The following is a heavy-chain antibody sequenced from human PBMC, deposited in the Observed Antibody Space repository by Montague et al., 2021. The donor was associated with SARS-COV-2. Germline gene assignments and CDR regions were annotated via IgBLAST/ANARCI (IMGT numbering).Heavy chain of an antibody. Sequence: SETLSLTRTVAGGSISSYYWSWIRQPPGKGLEWIGYIYYSGSTNYKPSLKSRVTISVDTSKNQFSLKLSSVTAADTAVYYCARDSGGSSPEDWLGFDPWGQGTLVTVSS. CDR1: GGSISSYY. CDR3: ARDSGGSSPEDWLGFDP. D-gene: IGHD2-15*01. V-gene: IGHV4-59*01. CDR2: IYYSGST. J-gene: IGHJ5*02.